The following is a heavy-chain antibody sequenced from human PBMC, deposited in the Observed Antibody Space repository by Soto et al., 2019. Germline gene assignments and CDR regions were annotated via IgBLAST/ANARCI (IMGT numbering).Heavy chain of an antibody. CDR1: GFSLSTSGVG. V-gene: IGHV2-5*02. J-gene: IGHJ4*02. Sequence: QTTLKESGPTLVKPTQTLTLTCTFSGFSLSTSGVGVGWISQPPGKALEWLALIYWDDDKRYSPSLKSRLTITKDTSKNQVVLTMTNMDPVDTDTYYCAHRRDCSSSSCDFDYWGQGTLVTVSS. CDR2: IYWDDDK. CDR3: AHRRDCSSSSCDFDY. D-gene: IGHD2-2*01.